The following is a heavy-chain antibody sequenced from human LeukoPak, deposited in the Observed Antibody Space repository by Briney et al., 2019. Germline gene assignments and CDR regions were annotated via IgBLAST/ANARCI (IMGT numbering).Heavy chain of an antibody. V-gene: IGHV3-23*01. CDR1: GFTFNSYA. J-gene: IGHJ4*02. D-gene: IGHD6-19*01. CDR2: IFGSGGSA. CDR3: ARTATGYSSGHYPGWPVDY. Sequence: GGSLRLSCAASGFTFNSYAMYWVRQAPGKGLEWVSGIFGSGGSAHYADSVKGRFAISRDNSKNRVYLQMNSLRAEDTAVYYCARTATGYSSGHYPGWPVDYWGQGTLVTVSS.